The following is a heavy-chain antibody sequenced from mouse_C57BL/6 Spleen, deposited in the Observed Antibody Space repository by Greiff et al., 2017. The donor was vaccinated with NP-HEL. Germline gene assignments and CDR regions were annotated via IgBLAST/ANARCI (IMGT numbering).Heavy chain of an antibody. CDR3: AYDGYSAWFAH. Sequence: QVQLQQSGAELARPGASVKLSCKASGYTFTSYGISWVKQRTGQGLEWIGEIYPRSGNTYYNEKFKGKATLTADKSSSTAYMELRSLTSEDSAVYFCAYDGYSAWFAHWGQGTLVTVSA. CDR1: GYTFTSYG. J-gene: IGHJ3*01. V-gene: IGHV1-81*01. CDR2: IYPRSGNT. D-gene: IGHD2-3*01.